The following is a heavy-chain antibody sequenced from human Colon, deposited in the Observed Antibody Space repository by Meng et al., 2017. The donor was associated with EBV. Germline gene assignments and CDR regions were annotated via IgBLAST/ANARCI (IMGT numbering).Heavy chain of an antibody. CDR1: GVTFSTDV. CDR3: AKAGDVAYPPYYDRPCDY. V-gene: IGHV3-23*01. J-gene: IGHJ4*02. CDR2: MSNSGDDT. D-gene: IGHD3-22*01. Sequence: EVQLLESGGGLVQPXGCLRLSCAASGVTFSTDVMSWVRQAPGRGLEWVSSMSNSGDDTYYADSVKGRFTISRDNSKNTLYLQMNSLRADDTAIYYCAKAGDVAYPPYYDRPCDYWGQGTLVTVSS.